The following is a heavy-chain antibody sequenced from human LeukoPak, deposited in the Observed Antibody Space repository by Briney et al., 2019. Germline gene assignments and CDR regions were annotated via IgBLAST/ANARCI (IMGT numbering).Heavy chain of an antibody. CDR3: AKDYSDSRVADVFFEY. CDR1: GLTFSDYA. V-gene: IGHV3-23*01. J-gene: IGHJ4*02. D-gene: IGHD2-15*01. CDR2: ITSGFTP. Sequence: GGSLSLSCAASGLTFSDYAMSWFRQAPGKGLEWVSGITSGFTPHYADSVKGRFTISRDNSKNTFHLQLNSLRAEDTAVYYCAKDYSDSRVADVFFEYWGQGTLVTISS.